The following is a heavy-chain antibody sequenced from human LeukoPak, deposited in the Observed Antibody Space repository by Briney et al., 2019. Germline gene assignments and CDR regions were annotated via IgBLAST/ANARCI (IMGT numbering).Heavy chain of an antibody. J-gene: IGHJ4*02. CDR3: AREYIWGTYRYLDY. CDR2: IYYSGTD. Sequence: PSQTLFLTCTVSGASITSGDHYWSWIRQPPGKGLDWIGHIYYSGTDYYKSSLESRVTISVDMSKNQLSLWLSSVTAADTAVYYCAREYIWGTYRYLDYWGQGTLVTVSS. D-gene: IGHD3-16*02. CDR1: GASITSGDHY. V-gene: IGHV4-30-4*08.